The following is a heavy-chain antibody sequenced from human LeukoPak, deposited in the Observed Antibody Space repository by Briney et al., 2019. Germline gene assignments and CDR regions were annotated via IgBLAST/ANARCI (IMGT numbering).Heavy chain of an antibody. CDR1: GFTFSSYG. Sequence: SGGSLRLSCAASGFTFSSYGMHWVRQAPGKGLEWVSSISSSSSYIYYADSVKGRFTISRDNAKNSLYLQMNSLRAEDTAVYYCARDGGHGSSWYFSKSPSTFDYWGQGTLVTVSS. CDR2: ISSSSSYI. CDR3: ARDGGHGSSWYFSKSPSTFDY. J-gene: IGHJ4*02. D-gene: IGHD6-13*01. V-gene: IGHV3-21*01.